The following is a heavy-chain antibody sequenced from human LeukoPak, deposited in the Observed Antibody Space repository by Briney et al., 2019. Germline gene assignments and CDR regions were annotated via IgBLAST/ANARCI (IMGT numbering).Heavy chain of an antibody. CDR1: GFTVSSNY. J-gene: IGHJ4*02. V-gene: IGHV3-66*01. CDR3: ARGGIQVSGIDEFDY. Sequence: GGSLRLSCAASGFTVSSNYMSWVRQAPGKGLEWVSVIYSGGSTYYVDSVKGRFTISRDNSKNTLYLQMNSLRAEDTAVYYCARGGIQVSGIDEFDYWGQGTLVTVSS. D-gene: IGHD6-19*01. CDR2: IYSGGST.